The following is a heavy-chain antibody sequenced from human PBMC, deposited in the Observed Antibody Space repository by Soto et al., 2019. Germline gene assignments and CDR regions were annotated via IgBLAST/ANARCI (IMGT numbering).Heavy chain of an antibody. CDR1: GGSISSSSYY. D-gene: IGHD3-10*01. J-gene: IGHJ6*02. CDR3: ARRITMVRGVSYYYYYSGMDV. CDR2: IYYSGST. Sequence: SETLSLTCTVSGGSISSSSYYWGWIRQPPGKGLEWIGSIYYSGSTYYNPSLKSRVTISVDTSKNQFSLKLSSVTAADTAVYYCARRITMVRGVSYYYYYSGMDVWGQGTTVTVSS. V-gene: IGHV4-39*01.